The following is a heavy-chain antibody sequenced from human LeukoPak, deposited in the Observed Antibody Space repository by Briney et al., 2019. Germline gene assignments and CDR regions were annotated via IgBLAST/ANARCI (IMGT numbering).Heavy chain of an antibody. V-gene: IGHV4-39*01. Sequence: SETLSLTCTVSGGSISSSSYYWGWIRQPPGKGLEWIGSIYYSGSTYYNPSLKSRVTISVDTSKNQFSLKLSSVTAADTAVYYCARHGGGSSWNYYYMDVWGKGTTVTISS. CDR2: IYYSGST. D-gene: IGHD6-13*01. J-gene: IGHJ6*03. CDR1: GGSISSSSYY. CDR3: ARHGGGSSWNYYYMDV.